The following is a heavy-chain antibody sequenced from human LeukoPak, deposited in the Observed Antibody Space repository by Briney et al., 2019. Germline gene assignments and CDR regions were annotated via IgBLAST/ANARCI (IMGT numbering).Heavy chain of an antibody. CDR2: INHSGST. V-gene: IGHV4-34*01. J-gene: IGHJ4*02. Sequence: SETLSLTCAVYGGSFSGYYWSWIRQPPGKGLEWIGEINHSGSTNYNPSLKSRVTISVDTSKNQFSLKLSSVTAADTAVYYCAGAHYYDSSGQRVPFDYWGQGTLVTVSS. CDR3: AGAHYYDSSGQRVPFDY. D-gene: IGHD3-22*01. CDR1: GGSFSGYY.